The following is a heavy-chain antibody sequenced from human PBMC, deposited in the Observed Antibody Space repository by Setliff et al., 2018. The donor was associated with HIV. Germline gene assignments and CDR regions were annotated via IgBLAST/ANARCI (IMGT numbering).Heavy chain of an antibody. CDR2: ISHTGST. D-gene: IGHD2-2*02. Sequence: SETLSLTCAVSGVSISAYFWSWIRQSPEMGLEWIAEISHTGSTKYNPSLGSRVTISLATSKNQFSLSLRSLSAADTAVYYCARDKRYRFPFDSWGQGTLVTVSS. CDR3: ARDKRYRFPFDS. V-gene: IGHV4-34*01. CDR1: GVSISAYF. J-gene: IGHJ4*02.